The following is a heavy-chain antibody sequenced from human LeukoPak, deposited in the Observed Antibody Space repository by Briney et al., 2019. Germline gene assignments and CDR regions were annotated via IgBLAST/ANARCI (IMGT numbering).Heavy chain of an antibody. V-gene: IGHV3-7*01. J-gene: IGHJ4*02. CDR3: ASSHDSSGND. D-gene: IGHD3-22*01. CDR2: IRKDGGAK. CDR1: GFPFSTYW. Sequence: GGYLRLSCAASGFPFSTYWMAWVRQAPGKGLDWVANIRKDGGAKFYAASVKGRFIISRDNAKNSLYLQMNNLRDEDTAVYYCASSHDSSGNDWGQGTLVTV.